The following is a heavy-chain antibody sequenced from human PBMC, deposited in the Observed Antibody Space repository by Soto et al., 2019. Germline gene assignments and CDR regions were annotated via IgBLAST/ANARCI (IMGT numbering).Heavy chain of an antibody. CDR2: ISASGGST. CDR3: AKRYYYDGSGPYGMDV. J-gene: IGHJ6*02. Sequence: HPGGSLRLSCAASGLSFSSDGMSWVRQAPGKGLEWVSSISASGGSTYYADSVRGRFTISRDNSKNTLYLQMNRLRGEDTAVYYCAKRYYYDGSGPYGMDVWGQGTTVPVSS. CDR1: GLSFSSDG. D-gene: IGHD3-22*01. V-gene: IGHV3-23*01.